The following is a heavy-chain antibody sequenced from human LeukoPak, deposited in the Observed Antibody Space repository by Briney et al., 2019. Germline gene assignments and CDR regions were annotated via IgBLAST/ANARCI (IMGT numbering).Heavy chain of an antibody. CDR1: GYTFTSYY. V-gene: IGHV1-69*06. J-gene: IGHJ3*02. Sequence: SVKVSCKASGYTFTSYYMHWVRQAPGQGLEWMGGIIPIFGTANYAQKFQGRVTITADKSTSTAYMELSSLRSEDTAVYYCARERGYYYDSSGYLKDSDAFDIWGQGTMVTVSS. CDR3: ARERGYYYDSSGYLKDSDAFDI. D-gene: IGHD3-22*01. CDR2: IIPIFGTA.